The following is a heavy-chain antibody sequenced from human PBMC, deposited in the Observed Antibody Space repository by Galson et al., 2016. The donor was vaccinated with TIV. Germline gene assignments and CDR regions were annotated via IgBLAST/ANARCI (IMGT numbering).Heavy chain of an antibody. V-gene: IGHV1-3*01. D-gene: IGHD1-26*01. CDR1: GYTFTNYA. CDR2: INVGNGNT. Sequence: SVKVSCKASGYTFTNYAMHWVRQAPGQRLEWMGWINVGNGNTKYSQKFQGRVTITRDTSASTAYMELSSLRSEDTAVYYCARGFRNIVVARPFDYWGQGTLVTVSS. J-gene: IGHJ4*02. CDR3: ARGFRNIVVARPFDY.